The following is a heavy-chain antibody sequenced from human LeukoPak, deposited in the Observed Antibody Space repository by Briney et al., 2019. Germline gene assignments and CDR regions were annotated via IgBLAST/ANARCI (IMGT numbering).Heavy chain of an antibody. CDR3: ARGWAFGSSWYVNYYYYMDV. D-gene: IGHD6-13*01. CDR2: INHSGST. CDR1: GGSFSGYH. V-gene: IGHV4-34*01. Sequence: PSETLSLTCAVYGGSFSGYHWSWIRQPPGKGLEWIGEINHSGSTNYNPSLKSRVTISVDTSKNQFSLKLSSVTAADTAVYYCARGWAFGSSWYVNYYYYMDVWGKGTTVTVSS. J-gene: IGHJ6*03.